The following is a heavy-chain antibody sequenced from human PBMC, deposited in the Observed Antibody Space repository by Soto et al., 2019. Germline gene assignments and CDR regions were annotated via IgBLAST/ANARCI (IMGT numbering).Heavy chain of an antibody. J-gene: IGHJ6*02. CDR3: ARFITMVRGVIGYYGMDV. V-gene: IGHV4-59*01. D-gene: IGHD3-10*01. CDR2: IYYSGST. Sequence: SETLSLTCTVSGGSISSYYWSWIRQPPGKGLEWIGYIYYSGSTNHNPSLKSRVTISVDTSKNQFSLKLSSVTAADTAVYYCARFITMVRGVIGYYGMDVWGQGTTVTVSS. CDR1: GGSISSYY.